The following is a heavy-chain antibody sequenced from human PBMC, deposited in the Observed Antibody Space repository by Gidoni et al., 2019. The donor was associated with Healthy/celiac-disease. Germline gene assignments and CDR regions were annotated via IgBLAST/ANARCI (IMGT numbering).Heavy chain of an antibody. V-gene: IGHV3-9*01. CDR2: ISWHSGSI. Sequence: EVQLVESGGGLVQPGRSLRLSCAASGFTCDDYAMPWVRQAPGKGLGWVSGISWHSGSIGYADSVKGRFTISRDNAKNSLYLQMNSLRAEDTAFYYCAKDIGTGTTLGYYYYYGMDVWGQGTTVTVSS. CDR1: GFTCDDYA. CDR3: AKDIGTGTTLGYYYYYGMDV. D-gene: IGHD1-7*01. J-gene: IGHJ6*02.